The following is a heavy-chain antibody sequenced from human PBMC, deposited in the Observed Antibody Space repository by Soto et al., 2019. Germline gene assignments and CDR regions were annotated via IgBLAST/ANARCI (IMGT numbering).Heavy chain of an antibody. Sequence: EVQLVESGGGLVQPGRSLRLSCAASGFTFDDYAMPWVRQAPGKGLEWVSGISWNSGSIGYADSVKGRFTISRDNAKNSLYLQMNSLRAEDTALYYCAKVGGSGSPFDYWGQGTLVTVSS. CDR1: GFTFDDYA. D-gene: IGHD1-26*01. V-gene: IGHV3-9*01. CDR2: ISWNSGSI. CDR3: AKVGGSGSPFDY. J-gene: IGHJ4*02.